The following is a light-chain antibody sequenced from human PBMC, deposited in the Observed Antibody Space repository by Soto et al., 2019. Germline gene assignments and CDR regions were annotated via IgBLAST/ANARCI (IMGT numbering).Light chain of an antibody. CDR2: AAS. CDR3: QQHNNWPPYT. J-gene: IGKJ2*01. Sequence: EIVMTQSPATLSVSPGERATLSCRASQSVGSDLAWYQQKPGQAPRLLIYAASTRASGCPTRFSGSGSGTEFTLPISSLQSEDFAVYYCQQHNNWPPYTFGQGTKLEIK. CDR1: QSVGSD. V-gene: IGKV3-15*01.